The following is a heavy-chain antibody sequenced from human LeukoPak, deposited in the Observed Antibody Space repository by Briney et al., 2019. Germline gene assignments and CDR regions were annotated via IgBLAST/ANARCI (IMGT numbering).Heavy chain of an antibody. Sequence: GGSLRLSCAASGFTFSDNYMSWIRQAPGKGLEWISYISRGGNTIHYADSVKGRFTISRDNAKNSLYLQMDSLRAEDTAVYYCARPLGGYYIDCWGQGTLVTVSS. J-gene: IGHJ4*02. CDR1: GFTFSDNY. CDR3: ARPLGGYYIDC. D-gene: IGHD3-3*01. CDR2: ISRGGNTI. V-gene: IGHV3-11*01.